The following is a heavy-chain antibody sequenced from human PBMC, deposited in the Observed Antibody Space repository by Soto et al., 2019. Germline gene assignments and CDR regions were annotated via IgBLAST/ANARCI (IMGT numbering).Heavy chain of an antibody. CDR2: ISDSGGSS. CDR1: GFSFGNYV. Sequence: EVQLLQSGGGLVQPGGSLRLSCAASGFSFGNYVMNWVRQAPGKGLEWVSGISDSGGSSSSADSVKGRFTVPRDNSKNTLYLQMDSLTGDDTAVYYCTKGGDSWSGYAQHWGQGALVTVAS. D-gene: IGHD3-3*01. V-gene: IGHV3-23*01. CDR3: TKGGDSWSGYAQH. J-gene: IGHJ1*01.